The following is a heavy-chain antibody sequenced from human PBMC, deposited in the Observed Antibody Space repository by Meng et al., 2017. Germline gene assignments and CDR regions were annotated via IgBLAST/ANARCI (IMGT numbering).Heavy chain of an antibody. Sequence: EVPLVEVGVGVVQAGGSLKLSCAASGFTFSSYWMHWARQGPGKGLVWVSRINSDGSSTSYADSVKGRFTISRDNAKNTLYLQMNSLRAEDTAVYYCARDRSSSGFDYWGQGTLVTVSS. D-gene: IGHD6-19*01. V-gene: IGHV3-74*01. CDR1: GFTFSSYW. CDR2: INSDGSST. CDR3: ARDRSSSGFDY. J-gene: IGHJ4*02.